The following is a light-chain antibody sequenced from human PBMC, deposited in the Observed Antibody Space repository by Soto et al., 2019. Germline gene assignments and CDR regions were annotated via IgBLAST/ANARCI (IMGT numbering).Light chain of an antibody. J-gene: IGLJ2*01. Sequence: QSVLTQPPSASGSPGQSVTISCAGSISDVGGYNHVSWYQQHPGKAPKLLIYEVTKRPSGVPARFSGSKSGNTASLTVSGLQGDDEDDYYCSSYAGTNNVIFGGGTKLTVL. CDR2: EVT. V-gene: IGLV2-8*01. CDR3: SSYAGTNNVI. CDR1: ISDVGGYNH.